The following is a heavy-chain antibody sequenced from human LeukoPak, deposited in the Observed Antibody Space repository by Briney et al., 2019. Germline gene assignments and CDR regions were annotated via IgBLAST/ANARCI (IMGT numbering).Heavy chain of an antibody. Sequence: SETLSLTCTVSGGSITSYYWSWIRQPPGKGLEWIGYMYYSGNSYYNPSLKSRVTISVDTSKNQFSLKLSSMTAADTAVYYCASYSNSWYYFDYWGRGTLVTVSS. D-gene: IGHD6-13*01. CDR1: GGSITSYY. V-gene: IGHV4-59*01. CDR3: ASYSNSWYYFDY. CDR2: MYYSGNS. J-gene: IGHJ4*02.